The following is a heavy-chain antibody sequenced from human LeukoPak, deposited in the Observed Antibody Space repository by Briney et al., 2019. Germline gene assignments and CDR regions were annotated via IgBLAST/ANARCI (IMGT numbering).Heavy chain of an antibody. V-gene: IGHV3-66*01. CDR2: IYSGGST. D-gene: IGHD2-21*02. Sequence: GGSLGLSCAASEFSVGSNYMTWVRQAPGKGLEWVSLIYSGGSTYYADSVKGRFTISRDNSKNTLYLQMNSLRAEDTAVYYCAREGGGLAYCGGDCYTYYYYYMDVWGKGTTVTVSS. CDR1: EFSVGSNY. J-gene: IGHJ6*03. CDR3: AREGGGLAYCGGDCYTYYYYYMDV.